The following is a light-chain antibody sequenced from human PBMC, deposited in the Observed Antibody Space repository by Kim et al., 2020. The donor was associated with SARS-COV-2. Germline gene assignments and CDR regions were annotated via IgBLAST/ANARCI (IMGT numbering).Light chain of an antibody. J-gene: IGKJ5*01. Sequence: EIVMTQSPATLSVSPGERATISCRASQSVGRNLAWYQQKPGQAPRLLIYGASTRPTGIPGRFSGSGSGTEFTLTIDSLQSEDFAIYYCQQYKYWPPVTFGQGTRLEIK. CDR1: QSVGRN. CDR3: QQYKYWPPVT. V-gene: IGKV3-15*01. CDR2: GAS.